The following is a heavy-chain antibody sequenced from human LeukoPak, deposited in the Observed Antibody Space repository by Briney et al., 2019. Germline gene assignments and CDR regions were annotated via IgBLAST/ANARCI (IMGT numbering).Heavy chain of an antibody. CDR2: IDHSGNT. CDR1: GGSFSGYY. D-gene: IGHD2-2*01. Sequence: SETLSLTCAVHGGSFSGYYWIWIRQPPGKGLEWIGEIDHSGNTQYNPSLKSRVTMSVDTSKNQFSLKLSSVTAADTAVYYCARDNYCSSTSCYRSYLGFDLWGRGTLVTVSS. CDR3: ARDNYCSSTSCYRSYLGFDL. V-gene: IGHV4-34*01. J-gene: IGHJ2*01.